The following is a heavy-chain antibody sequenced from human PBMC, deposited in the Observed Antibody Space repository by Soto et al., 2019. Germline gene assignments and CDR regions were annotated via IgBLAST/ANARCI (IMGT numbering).Heavy chain of an antibody. V-gene: IGHV4-34*01. CDR3: ARAIAAAATYYYGMDV. D-gene: IGHD6-13*01. CDR1: GGSFSGYY. CDR2: INHSGST. Sequence: QVQLQQWGAGLLKPSETLSLTCAVYGGSFSGYYWSWIRQPPGKGLEWIGEINHSGSTNYNPSLKSRVTISVDTSKNKFSLMLSSGTAADTAVYYCARAIAAAATYYYGMDVWGQWTTVTVSS. J-gene: IGHJ6*02.